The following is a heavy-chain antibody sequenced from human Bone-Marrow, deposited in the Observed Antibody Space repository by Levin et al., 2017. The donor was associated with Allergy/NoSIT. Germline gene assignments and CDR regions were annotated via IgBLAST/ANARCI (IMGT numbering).Heavy chain of an antibody. D-gene: IGHD2-2*01. J-gene: IGHJ4*02. CDR2: ISAYNGNT. CDR1: GYTFTSYG. Sequence: GGSLRLSCKASGYTFTSYGISWVRQAPGQGLEWMGWISAYNGNTNYAQKLQGRVTMTTDTSTSTAYMELRSLRSDDTAVYYCARGICSSTSCHVPLDFDYWGQGTLVTVSS. CDR3: ARGICSSTSCHVPLDFDY. V-gene: IGHV1-18*01.